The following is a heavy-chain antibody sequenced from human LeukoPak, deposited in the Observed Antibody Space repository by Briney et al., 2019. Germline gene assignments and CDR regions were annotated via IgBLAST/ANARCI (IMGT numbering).Heavy chain of an antibody. CDR1: GGSISSGGYY. CDR3: ARGGEDSSSSSWFDP. Sequence: SETLSLTCTVSGGSISSGGYYWSWLRQHPGKGLEWIGYIYYSGSTYYNPSLKSRVTISVDTSKNQVSLKLSSVTAADTAVYYCARGGEDSSSSSWFDPWGQGTLVTVSS. J-gene: IGHJ5*02. V-gene: IGHV4-31*03. CDR2: IYYSGST. D-gene: IGHD6-6*01.